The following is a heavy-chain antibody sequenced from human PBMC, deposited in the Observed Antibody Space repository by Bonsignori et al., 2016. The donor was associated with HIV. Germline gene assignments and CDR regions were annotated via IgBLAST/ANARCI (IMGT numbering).Heavy chain of an antibody. D-gene: IGHD3-10*01. Sequence: WIRQPPGKGLEWVAVIWYDGSNKYYADSVKGRFTISRDNSKNTLYLQMNSLRAEDTAVYYCAKEGSGVHDQFDYWGQGTLVTVSS. J-gene: IGHJ4*02. CDR3: AKEGSGVHDQFDY. V-gene: IGHV3-33*06. CDR2: IWYDGSNK.